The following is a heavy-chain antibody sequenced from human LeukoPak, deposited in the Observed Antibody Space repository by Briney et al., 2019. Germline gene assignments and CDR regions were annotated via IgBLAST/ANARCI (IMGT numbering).Heavy chain of an antibody. J-gene: IGHJ4*02. D-gene: IGHD5-18*01. V-gene: IGHV4-59*01. CDR2: IYYSGST. Sequence: SETLSLTCTVSGGSISSYHWSWFRQAPGKGLEWIGYIYYSGSTNYNPSLKSRVTISVDTSKNQFSLKLSSVTAADTAVYYCAREDTALDYWGQGTLVTVSS. CDR3: AREDTALDY. CDR1: GGSISSYH.